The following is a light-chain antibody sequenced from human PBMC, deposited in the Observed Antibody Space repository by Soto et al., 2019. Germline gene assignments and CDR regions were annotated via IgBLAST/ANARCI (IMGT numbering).Light chain of an antibody. V-gene: IGKV3-11*01. CDR3: QQRSNWPLT. J-gene: IGKJ4*01. CDR1: QSVSSY. Sequence: EIVLTQSPATLSLSPGERATLSCRASQSVSSYLAWYQQKPGQAPRILIYDASTRATGIPARFSGSGSGTDFTLTISRLEPEDFAVYYCQQRSNWPLTFGGGTKVEIK. CDR2: DAS.